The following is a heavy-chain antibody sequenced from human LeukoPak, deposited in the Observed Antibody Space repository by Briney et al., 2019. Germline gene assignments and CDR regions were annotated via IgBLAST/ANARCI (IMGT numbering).Heavy chain of an antibody. V-gene: IGHV4-31*03. Sequence: SETLSLTCTVSGGSISSGGYYWSWIRQHPGKGLEWIGYIYYSGSTYYNPSLKSRVTMSVDTSKNQFSLKLSSVTAADTAVYYCARGIEGFGEAPFDYWGRGTLVTVSS. J-gene: IGHJ4*02. D-gene: IGHD3-10*01. CDR3: ARGIEGFGEAPFDY. CDR1: GGSISSGGYY. CDR2: IYYSGST.